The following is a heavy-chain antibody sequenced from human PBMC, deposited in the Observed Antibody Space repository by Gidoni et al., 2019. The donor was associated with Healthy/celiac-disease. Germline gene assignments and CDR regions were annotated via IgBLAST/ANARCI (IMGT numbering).Heavy chain of an antibody. CDR1: GFTFSNAW. V-gene: IGHV3-15*01. J-gene: IGHJ3*02. CDR2: IKSKTDGGTT. Sequence: EVQLVESGGGLVKPGGSRRLSCAASGFTFSNAWMSWGSKAPGKGLEWVGRIKSKTDGGTTDYAAPVKGRFTISRDDSKNTLYLQMNSLKTEDTAVYYCTTNGPHYDFWSGYYTYDAFDIWGQGTMVTVSS. CDR3: TTNGPHYDFWSGYYTYDAFDI. D-gene: IGHD3-3*01.